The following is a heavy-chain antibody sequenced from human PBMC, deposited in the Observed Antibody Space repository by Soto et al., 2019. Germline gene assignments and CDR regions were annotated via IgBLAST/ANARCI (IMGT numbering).Heavy chain of an antibody. CDR3: VKGSPRGNFYFDS. Sequence: PGGSLRLSCAASGFTFTSYAMTWVRQAPGKGLQWVSSIGTKSGDTLYADSVKGRFTISRDNSKNTVYLKMDSLRAEDTAIYSCVKGSPRGNFYFDSCGQGTLLTISS. CDR1: GFTFTSYA. V-gene: IGHV3-23*01. CDR2: IGTKSGDT. J-gene: IGHJ4*02. D-gene: IGHD1-26*01.